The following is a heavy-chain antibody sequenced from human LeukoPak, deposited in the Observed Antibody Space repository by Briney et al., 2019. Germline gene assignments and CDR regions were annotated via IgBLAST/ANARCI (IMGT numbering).Heavy chain of an antibody. D-gene: IGHD3-3*01. Sequence: GGSLRLSCAASGFTFSSYWIHWVRQAPGKGLEWVSRIDSDGSDTIYADSVKGRFTTSRDNAKDTLYLQMNSLRAEDTAVYYCARGAFFHDFDIWGQGTMVTVSS. V-gene: IGHV3-74*01. J-gene: IGHJ3*02. CDR3: ARGAFFHDFDI. CDR1: GFTFSSYW. CDR2: IDSDGSDT.